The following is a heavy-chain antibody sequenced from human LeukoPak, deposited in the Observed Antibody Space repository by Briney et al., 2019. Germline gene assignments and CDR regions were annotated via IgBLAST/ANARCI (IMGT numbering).Heavy chain of an antibody. CDR3: AGESHPHMIVVVKRAFDI. J-gene: IGHJ4*02. CDR1: GYTFTSYG. D-gene: IGHD3-22*01. Sequence: ASVKVSCKASGYTFTSYGISWVRQAPGQGLEWMGWISAYNGNTNYAQKLQGRVTMTTDTSTSTAYMELRSLRSDDTAVYYCAGESHPHMIVVVKRAFDIWGQGTLVTVSS. V-gene: IGHV1-18*01. CDR2: ISAYNGNT.